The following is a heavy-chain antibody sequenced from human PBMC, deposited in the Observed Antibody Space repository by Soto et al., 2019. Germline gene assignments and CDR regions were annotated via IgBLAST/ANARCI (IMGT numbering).Heavy chain of an antibody. D-gene: IGHD2-2*01. J-gene: IGHJ6*02. CDR3: ARVGCSSTSCSYYGMDV. Sequence: QVQLVQSGAEVKKPGSSVKVSCKASGGTFSSYTISWVRQAPGQGLEWMGRIIPILGIANYAQKFQGRVTITADKSTSTAYMELSSLRSEDTGVYYCARVGCSSTSCSYYGMDVWGQGTTVTVSS. CDR1: GGTFSSYT. CDR2: IIPILGIA. V-gene: IGHV1-69*02.